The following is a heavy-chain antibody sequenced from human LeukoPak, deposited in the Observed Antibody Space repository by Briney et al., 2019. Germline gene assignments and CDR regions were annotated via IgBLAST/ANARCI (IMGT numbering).Heavy chain of an antibody. CDR3: ARRLPPESFDY. Sequence: PSETLSLTCTVSGDSISSSSYYWGWIRQPPGKGLEWIGSIYHSGSAFYNPSLKSRVTISVDTSKNQFSLKLTSVTAADTAVYYCARRLPPESFDYWGQGTLVTVSS. CDR1: GDSISSSSYY. J-gene: IGHJ4*02. CDR2: IYHSGSA. V-gene: IGHV4-39*01.